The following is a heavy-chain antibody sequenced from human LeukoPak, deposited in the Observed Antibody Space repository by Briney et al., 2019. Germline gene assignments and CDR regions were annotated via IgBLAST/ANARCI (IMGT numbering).Heavy chain of an antibody. CDR1: GDTLTELS. CDR2: FDPEDGET. J-gene: IGHJ6*03. D-gene: IGHD3-22*01. V-gene: IGHV1-24*01. CDR3: ARSSGYYSSLFYMHV. Sequence: ASVKVSCKVSGDTLTELSMHWVRQAPGKGLEWMGGFDPEDGETIYAQKFQGRVTMTSDMSTSTVYMELSSLRSEDTAVYYCARSSGYYSSLFYMHVWGKGTTVTVSS.